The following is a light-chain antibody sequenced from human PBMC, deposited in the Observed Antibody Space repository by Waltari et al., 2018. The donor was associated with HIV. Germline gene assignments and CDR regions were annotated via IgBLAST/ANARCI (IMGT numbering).Light chain of an antibody. J-gene: IGKJ4*01. CDR2: HSS. Sequence: DILLTQSPATISVSPGGRVTVSCRASQNVDDILAWYQQKPGQSPRLLIYHSSVRAAGVPTRFGGAGSATNFTLTITSLQSEDFALYFCQQYHHWPPLTFGGGSRVELK. CDR1: QNVDDI. V-gene: IGKV3D-15*01. CDR3: QQYHHWPPLT.